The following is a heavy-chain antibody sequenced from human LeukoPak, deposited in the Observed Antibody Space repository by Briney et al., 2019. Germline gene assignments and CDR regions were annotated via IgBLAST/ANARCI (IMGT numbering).Heavy chain of an antibody. Sequence: SQTLSLTCAISGDSVSSNSAAWNWIRQSPSRGLEWLGRTYYRSKWYNDYAVSVKSRITINPDTSKNQFSLQLNSVTPEDTAVHYCARSRLELVGPDWFDPWGQGTLVTVSS. CDR3: ARSRLELVGPDWFDP. CDR2: TYYRSKWYN. J-gene: IGHJ5*02. V-gene: IGHV6-1*01. D-gene: IGHD1-7*01. CDR1: GDSVSSNSAA.